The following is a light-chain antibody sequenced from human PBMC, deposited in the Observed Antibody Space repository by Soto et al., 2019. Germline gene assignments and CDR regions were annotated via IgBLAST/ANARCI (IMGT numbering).Light chain of an antibody. J-gene: IGKJ1*01. CDR3: QQTLSFPPT. Sequence: DIQMTQSPSSVSASVGDRVTITCRASQAIDSWLAWYQQKPGEAPKLLIFTGSLLHSGVPPRFSCSGSGTDFTLTISSLQPEDFATYYCQQTLSFPPTLGPGTKV. V-gene: IGKV1-12*01. CDR1: QAIDSW. CDR2: TGS.